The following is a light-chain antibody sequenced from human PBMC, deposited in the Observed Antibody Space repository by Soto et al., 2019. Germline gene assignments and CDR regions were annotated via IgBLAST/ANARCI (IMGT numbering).Light chain of an antibody. CDR1: QSVGSN. CDR3: HQYNDCPPFA. J-gene: IGKJ3*01. CDR2: AAS. V-gene: IGKV3-15*01. Sequence: EVVMTQSPATLSVSPGERATLSCRASQSVGSNLAWYQQKPGQPPRLLIYAASTRATGIPARFSGSGSETEFTLTISSLESEDFAVYYCHQYNDCPPFAFGPVTKVDT.